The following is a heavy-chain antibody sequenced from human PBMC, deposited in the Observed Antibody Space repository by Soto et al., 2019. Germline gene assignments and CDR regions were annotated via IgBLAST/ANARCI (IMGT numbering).Heavy chain of an antibody. Sequence: EVQLVESGGGLVKPGGSLRLSCAGSGFTFSNAWMSWVRRAPGKGLEWVGRIKSDAYGGAIDYAAPVKGRFTISRDDSKNTLFLQTNNLRAEDTAVYSCTTTQGRLEPPTNDFWGQETPVIVSS. CDR1: GFTFSNAW. V-gene: IGHV3-15*01. J-gene: IGHJ4*02. D-gene: IGHD1-1*01. CDR2: IKSDAYGGAI. CDR3: TTTQGRLEPPTNDF.